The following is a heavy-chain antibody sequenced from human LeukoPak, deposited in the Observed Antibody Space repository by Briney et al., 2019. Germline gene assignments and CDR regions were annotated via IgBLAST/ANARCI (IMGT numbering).Heavy chain of an antibody. J-gene: IGHJ4*02. D-gene: IGHD3-10*01. CDR2: MNPNSGNT. Sequence: ASVKVSCKASGYTLTSYDINWVRQATGQGLEWMGWMNPNSGNTGYAQKFQGRVIMTRNTSISTAYMELSSLRSEDTAVYYCARSGHIWFGETPIDYWGQGTLVTVSS. V-gene: IGHV1-8*01. CDR1: GYTLTSYD. CDR3: ARSGHIWFGETPIDY.